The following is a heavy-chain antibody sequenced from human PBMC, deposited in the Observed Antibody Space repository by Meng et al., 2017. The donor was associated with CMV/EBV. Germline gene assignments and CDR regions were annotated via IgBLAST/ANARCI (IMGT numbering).Heavy chain of an antibody. CDR1: GFTFSSYG. V-gene: IGHV3-30*02. CDR2: IRYDGSNK. J-gene: IGHJ4*02. Sequence: RVVSVGGVVQAGGSRRRSLAASGFTFSSYGMHWVRQAPGKGLEWVAFIRYDGSNKYYADSVKGRFTISRDNSKNTLYLQMNSLRAEDTAVYYCAKDTGFGGYFDYWGQGTLVTVSS. D-gene: IGHD3-16*01. CDR3: AKDTGFGGYFDY.